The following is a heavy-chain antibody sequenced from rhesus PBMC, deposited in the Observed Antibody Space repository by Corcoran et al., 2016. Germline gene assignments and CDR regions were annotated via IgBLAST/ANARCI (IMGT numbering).Heavy chain of an antibody. CDR1: GGSIRGYY. V-gene: IGHV4-73*01. CDR2: IDGNTAST. J-gene: IGHJ4*01. CDR3: ARSIWTGYYKYYFDY. Sequence: QLRLQQWGEGLVKPSETLSLTCAVYGGSIRGYYWSWLRHPPGLGVEWIGNIDGNTASTNYNPSLKNRVTISKDTSKNQVSLKLSSVTAADTAVYYCARSIWTGYYKYYFDYWGQGVLVTVSS. D-gene: IGHD3-3*01.